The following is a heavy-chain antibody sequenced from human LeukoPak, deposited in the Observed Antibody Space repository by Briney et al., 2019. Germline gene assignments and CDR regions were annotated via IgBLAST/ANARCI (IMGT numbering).Heavy chain of an antibody. Sequence: GALRLSCAASGFTFSSYAMSWVRQAPGKGLEWVSAISGSGGSTYYADSVKGRFTISRDNSKNTLYLQMNSLRAEDTAVYYCAKTTSYDILTGYNYFDYWGQGTLVTVSS. D-gene: IGHD3-9*01. CDR3: AKTTSYDILTGYNYFDY. J-gene: IGHJ4*02. CDR1: GFTFSSYA. V-gene: IGHV3-23*01. CDR2: ISGSGGST.